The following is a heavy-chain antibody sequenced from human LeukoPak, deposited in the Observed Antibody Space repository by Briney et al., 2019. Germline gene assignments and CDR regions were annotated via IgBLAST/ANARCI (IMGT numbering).Heavy chain of an antibody. CDR1: GYTFTSYG. CDR3: ARVYDYGFDY. V-gene: IGHV1-18*01. Sequence: ASVKVSCKASGYTFTSYGISWVRQAPGQGLDWMGWNSAYNGNTNYAQNLQGRVTMTTDTSTSTAYMELRSLRSDDPAVYYCARVYDYGFDYWGQGTLVTVSS. J-gene: IGHJ4*02. D-gene: IGHD5/OR15-5a*01. CDR2: NSAYNGNT.